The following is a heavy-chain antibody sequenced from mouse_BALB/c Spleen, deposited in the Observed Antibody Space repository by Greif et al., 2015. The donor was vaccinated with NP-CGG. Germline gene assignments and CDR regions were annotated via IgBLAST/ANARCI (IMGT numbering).Heavy chain of an antibody. CDR3: ARHHYGSSYYYAMDY. D-gene: IGHD1-1*01. J-gene: IGHJ4*01. V-gene: IGHV2-6-2*01. Sequence: QVQLKDSGPDLVAPSQSLSITCTVSGFSLTSYGVHWVRQPPGKGLEWLVVIWSDGSTTYNSALKSRLSISKDNSKSQVFLKMNSLQTDDTAMYYCARHHYGSSYYYAMDYWGQGTSVTVSS. CDR1: GFSLTSYG. CDR2: IWSDGST.